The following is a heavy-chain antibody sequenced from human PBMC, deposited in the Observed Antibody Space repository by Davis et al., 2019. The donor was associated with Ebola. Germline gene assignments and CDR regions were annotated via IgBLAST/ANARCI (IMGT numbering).Heavy chain of an antibody. CDR2: INHSGST. CDR1: GGSFSGYY. V-gene: IGHV4-34*01. Sequence: MPGGSLRLSCAVSGGSFSGYYWSWIRQPPGKGLEWIGEINHSGSTNYNPSLKSRVTISVDTSKNQFSLKLSSVTAADTAVYYCAGRIAVTSIRSPRYGMDVWGQGTTVTVSS. D-gene: IGHD6-19*01. CDR3: AGRIAVTSIRSPRYGMDV. J-gene: IGHJ6*02.